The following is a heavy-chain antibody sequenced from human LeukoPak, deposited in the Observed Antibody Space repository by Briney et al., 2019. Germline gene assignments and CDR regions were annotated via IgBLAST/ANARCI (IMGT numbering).Heavy chain of an antibody. D-gene: IGHD6-13*01. CDR3: AKGSSLSPYSHCDS. CDR1: GFTFSSYA. J-gene: IGHJ4*02. CDR2: ISDNGFTT. V-gene: IGHV3-23*01. Sequence: PGGSLRLSCAASGFTFSSYAMTWGRQAPGKGLEWVAFISDNGFTTSYSDSVKGRFTISRDNSKNTLYLQMNSLRAEDTAVFYCAKGSSLSPYSHCDSWGQGTLVTVSS.